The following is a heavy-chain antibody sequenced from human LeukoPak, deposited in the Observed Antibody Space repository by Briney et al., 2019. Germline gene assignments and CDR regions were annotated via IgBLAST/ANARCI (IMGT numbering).Heavy chain of an antibody. V-gene: IGHV3-7*01. CDR2: IKRDGNEK. CDR1: GFTFSSYW. D-gene: IGHD3-10*01. Sequence: PGVSLRLSCAASGFTFSSYWMNWVRQAPGKGLEWVANIKRDGNEKNYVDSVKGRFSISRDNAKNSLYLQMDSLRAEDTAVYYCAKEGAYPIITYDSWGQGALVTVSS. J-gene: IGHJ5*01. CDR3: AKEGAYPIITYDS.